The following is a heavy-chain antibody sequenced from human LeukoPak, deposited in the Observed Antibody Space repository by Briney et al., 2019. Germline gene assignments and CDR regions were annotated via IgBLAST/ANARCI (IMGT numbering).Heavy chain of an antibody. CDR1: GLTFSDFT. D-gene: IGHD1-26*01. J-gene: IGHJ4*02. V-gene: IGHV3-23*01. Sequence: TGGSLRLSCAASGLTFSDFTMSWVRQAPGKGLDRISGITNSGSDTYYADSVKGRFTISRDNSKNTLYLQMKGLRVEDTAIYYCAKDRGPGADFDYWGQGTLVTVSS. CDR3: AKDRGPGADFDY. CDR2: ITNSGSDT.